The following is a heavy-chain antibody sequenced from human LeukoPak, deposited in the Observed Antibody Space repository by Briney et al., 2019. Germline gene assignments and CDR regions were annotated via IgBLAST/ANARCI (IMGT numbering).Heavy chain of an antibody. Sequence: SETLSLTCTVSGGSISSGDYYWSWIRQHPGKGLEWIGYIYYSGSTYYNPSLKSRVTISVDTSKNQFSLKLSSVTAADTAVYYCARVRAYCGGDCYYLDYWGQGTLVTVSS. D-gene: IGHD2-21*01. CDR2: IYYSGST. CDR1: GGSISSGDYY. CDR3: ARVRAYCGGDCYYLDY. J-gene: IGHJ4*02. V-gene: IGHV4-31*03.